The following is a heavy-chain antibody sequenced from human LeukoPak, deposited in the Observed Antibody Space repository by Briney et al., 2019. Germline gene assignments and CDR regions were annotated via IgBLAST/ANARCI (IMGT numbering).Heavy chain of an antibody. D-gene: IGHD2-21*02. CDR3: TRGAYCGGDCSYYGMDV. CDR2: IRSKAYGGTT. CDR1: GFTFGDYA. J-gene: IGHJ6*02. Sequence: GGSLRLSCTASGFTFGDYAMSWFRQAPGKGLEWVGFIRSKAYGGTTEYAASVKGRFTISRDDSKSIAYLQMNSLKTEDTAVYYCTRGAYCGGDCSYYGMDVWGQGTTVTVSS. V-gene: IGHV3-49*03.